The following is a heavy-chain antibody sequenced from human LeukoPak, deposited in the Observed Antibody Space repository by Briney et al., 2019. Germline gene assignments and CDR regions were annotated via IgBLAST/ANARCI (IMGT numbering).Heavy chain of an antibody. D-gene: IGHD3-16*01. CDR2: ISYDGSNK. CDR1: GFTFSSYG. CDR3: ARQGDDY. Sequence: SGGSLRLSCAASGFTFSSYGMHWVRQAPGKGLEWVAVISYDGSNKYYADSVKGRFTISRDNAKNSLYLQMNSLRAEDTAVYYCARQGDDYWGHGTLVTVSS. V-gene: IGHV3-30*03. J-gene: IGHJ4*01.